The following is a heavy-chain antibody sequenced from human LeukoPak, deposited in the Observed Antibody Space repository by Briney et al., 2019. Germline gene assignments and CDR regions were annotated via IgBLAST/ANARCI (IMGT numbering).Heavy chain of an antibody. CDR1: GYTFTSYG. CDR2: ISAYNGNT. Sequence: GASVKVSCKASGYTFTSYGISWVRQAPGQGLEWMGRISAYNGNTNYAQKLQGRVTMTTDTSTSTAYMELRSLRSDDTAVYHCARTPYCSGGSCYSSAFDIWGQGTMVIVSS. J-gene: IGHJ3*02. D-gene: IGHD2-15*01. V-gene: IGHV1-18*01. CDR3: ARTPYCSGGSCYSSAFDI.